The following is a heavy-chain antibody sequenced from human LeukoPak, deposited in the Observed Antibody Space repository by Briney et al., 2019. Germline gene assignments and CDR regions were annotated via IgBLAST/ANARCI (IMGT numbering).Heavy chain of an antibody. J-gene: IGHJ4*02. CDR1: SGSLSSGVYY. CDR3: ARVVAADYYDSSGSIDY. CDR2: IYYTGSA. V-gene: IGHV4-30-4*01. Sequence: SRTLCLTCTVSSGSLSSGVYYWGLIRQPPGKGLWWIGYIYYTGSAYYNPSLKSRVTTSLDTSRNQFSLKLSSVTAADTAVYFCARVVAADYYDSSGSIDYWGQGTLVTVSS. D-gene: IGHD3-22*01.